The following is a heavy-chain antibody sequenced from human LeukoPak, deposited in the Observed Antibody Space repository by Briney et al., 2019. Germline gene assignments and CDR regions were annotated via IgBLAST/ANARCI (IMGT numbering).Heavy chain of an antibody. CDR3: ATDLSGRQDY. CDR1: GLTFSSHW. J-gene: IGHJ4*02. V-gene: IGHV3-74*01. CDR2: ITNDGSST. Sequence: PGESLRLSCAASGLTFSSHWMHWVRQAPGKGLVWVSRITNDGSSTTYADSVKGRFTISRNNAGDTLFLQMNSLRAEDTGVYYCATDLSGRQDYWGQGTLVTVSS. D-gene: IGHD5-12*01.